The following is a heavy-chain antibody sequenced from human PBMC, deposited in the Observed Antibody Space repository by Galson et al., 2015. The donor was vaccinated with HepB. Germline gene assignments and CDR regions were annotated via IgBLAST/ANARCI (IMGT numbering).Heavy chain of an antibody. J-gene: IGHJ4*02. CDR1: GYNLNTYG. D-gene: IGHD3-16*01. Sequence: SVKVSCKASGYNLNTYGINWVRQAPGQGLEWMGRINIYNGNTDHAQKFQGRVTMTTDTSTSTAYMELRSLRSDDTARYYCARGGTATLGGPTFDVWGKGTLVAVSS. V-gene: IGHV1-18*01. CDR2: INIYNGNT. CDR3: ARGGTATLGGPTFDV.